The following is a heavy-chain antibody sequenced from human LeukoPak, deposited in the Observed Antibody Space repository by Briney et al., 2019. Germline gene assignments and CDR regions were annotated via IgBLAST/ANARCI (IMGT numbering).Heavy chain of an antibody. Sequence: GGSLRLSCAASGVAFSSFAMTWVRQSPGKGLEWVSSVSDSGVNTYYAGSVRGRFTVSRDNFKNILYLQMNSLTVEDTAFYYCSKGRGSTLTNIDFWGQGALVTVSS. CDR1: GVAFSSFA. CDR3: SKGRGSTLTNIDF. D-gene: IGHD4-11*01. V-gene: IGHV3-23*01. CDR2: VSDSGVNT. J-gene: IGHJ4*02.